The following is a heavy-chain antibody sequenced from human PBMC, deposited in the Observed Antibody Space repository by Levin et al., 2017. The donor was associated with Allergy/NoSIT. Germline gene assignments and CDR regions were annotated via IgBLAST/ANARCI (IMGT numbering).Heavy chain of an antibody. Sequence: KSGGSLRLSCAASGFTFSEYGMNWVRQAPGKGLEWVSSITNTSSHIFYADSVKGRFTISRDNAKNSLYLHLNSLRAEDTAVYYCARDLYYSSENAFDVWGQGTMVIVSS. CDR3: ARDLYYSSENAFDV. J-gene: IGHJ3*01. CDR1: GFTFSEYG. D-gene: IGHD3-10*01. CDR2: ITNTSSHI. V-gene: IGHV3-21*01.